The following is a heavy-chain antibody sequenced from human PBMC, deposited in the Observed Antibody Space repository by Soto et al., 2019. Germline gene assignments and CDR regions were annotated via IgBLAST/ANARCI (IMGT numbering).Heavy chain of an antibody. V-gene: IGHV1-24*01. CDR1: GYTLTELS. D-gene: IGHD6-19*01. Sequence: ASVKVSCKASGYTLTELSMHWVRQAPGKGLEWMGGFDPEDGETIYAQKFQGRVTMTEDTSTDTAYMELSSLRSEDTAVYYCATDPPYSSGWNPFDYWGQGTLVTVSS. CDR2: FDPEDGET. CDR3: ATDPPYSSGWNPFDY. J-gene: IGHJ4*02.